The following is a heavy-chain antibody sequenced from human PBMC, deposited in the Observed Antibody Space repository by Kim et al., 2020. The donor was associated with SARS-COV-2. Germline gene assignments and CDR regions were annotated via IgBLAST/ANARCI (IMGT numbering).Heavy chain of an antibody. J-gene: IGHJ3*01. Sequence: VKGRFTISRDSSQNTLYLQMNSLSVDDTAVFYCARVGRWEFELSGGAFDVWGQGTMVTVSS. CDR3: ARVGRWEFELSGGAFDV. D-gene: IGHD3-10*01. V-gene: IGHV3-30*07.